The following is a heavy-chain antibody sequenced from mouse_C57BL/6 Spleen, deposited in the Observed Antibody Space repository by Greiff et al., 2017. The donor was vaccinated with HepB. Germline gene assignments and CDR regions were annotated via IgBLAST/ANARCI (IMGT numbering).Heavy chain of an antibody. D-gene: IGHD4-1*01. CDR1: GYTFTSYT. CDR3: ARGTGRDYYLDY. Sequence: LEESGAELARPGASVKMSCKASGYTFTSYTMHWVKQRPGQGLEWIGYINPSSGYTKYNQKFKDKATLTADKSSITSYMQLSSLTSEASAVYYCARGTGRDYYLDYWGQGTTLTVSS. CDR2: INPSSGYT. V-gene: IGHV1-4*01. J-gene: IGHJ2*01.